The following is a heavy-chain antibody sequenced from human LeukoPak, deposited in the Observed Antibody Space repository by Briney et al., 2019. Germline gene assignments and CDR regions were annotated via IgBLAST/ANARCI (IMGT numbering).Heavy chain of an antibody. Sequence: ASVKVSCKASGYTFTGYYKHWVRQAPGQGLEWMGWINPNSGGTNYAQKFQGRVTMTRDTSISTAYMELSRLRSDDTAVYYCARLVRTRTYYFDYWGQGTLVTVSS. CDR1: GYTFTGYY. CDR2: INPNSGGT. J-gene: IGHJ4*02. CDR3: ARLVRTRTYYFDY. D-gene: IGHD1-14*01. V-gene: IGHV1-2*02.